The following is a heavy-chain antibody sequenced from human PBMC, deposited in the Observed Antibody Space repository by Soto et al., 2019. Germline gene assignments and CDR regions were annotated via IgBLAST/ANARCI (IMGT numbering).Heavy chain of an antibody. CDR2: IYPGDSDT. CDR3: ARHPIVVVPAARGDYYYYGKDV. CDR1: GYSFTSYW. J-gene: IGHJ6*02. Sequence: GESLKISCKGSGYSFTSYWIGWVRQMPGKGLEWMGIIYPGDSDTRYSPSFQGQVTISADKSISTAYLQWSSLKASDTAMYYCARHPIVVVPAARGDYYYYGKDVWSQGTTVTVSS. D-gene: IGHD2-2*01. V-gene: IGHV5-51*01.